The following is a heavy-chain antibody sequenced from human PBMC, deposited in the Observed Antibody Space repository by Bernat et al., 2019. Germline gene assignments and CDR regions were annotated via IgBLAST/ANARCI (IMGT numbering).Heavy chain of an antibody. CDR1: GGSISSYY. CDR2: IYYSGST. V-gene: IGHV4-59*08. D-gene: IGHD4-17*01. J-gene: IGHJ4*02. Sequence: QVQLQESGPGLVKPSETLSLTCTVSGGSISSYYWSWIRQPPGKGLEWIGYIYYSGSTNYNPSLKSRVTISVDTSKNQFSLKLSSVTAADTAVYYCARQEWSDYGEYVGGYFDYWGQGTLVTVSS. CDR3: ARQEWSDYGEYVGGYFDY.